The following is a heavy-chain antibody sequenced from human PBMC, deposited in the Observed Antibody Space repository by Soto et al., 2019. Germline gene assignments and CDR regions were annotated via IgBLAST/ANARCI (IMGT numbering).Heavy chain of an antibody. V-gene: IGHV4-4*07. CDR1: GGSISSYY. CDR2: IYTSGNT. D-gene: IGHD4-4*01. J-gene: IGHJ5*02. Sequence: SETLSLTCTVSGGSISSYYWSWIRQPAGKGLEWIGRIYTSGNTNYDPSLKSRVTMSVDTSKNQLSLKLNSVTAADTAVYYCARDHRSTYVGCFDPWGQGTLVTVSS. CDR3: ARDHRSTYVGCFDP.